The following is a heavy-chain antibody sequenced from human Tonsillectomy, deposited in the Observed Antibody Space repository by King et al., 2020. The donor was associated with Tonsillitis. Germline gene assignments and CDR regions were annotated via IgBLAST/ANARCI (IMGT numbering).Heavy chain of an antibody. CDR2: ISNSGSIT. D-gene: IGHD6-19*01. J-gene: IGHJ4*02. CDR1: GYTFRSYE. Sequence: VQLVESGGDLVQPGGSLRLSCAGSGYTFRSYEMNWFRQAPGKGLEWISYISNSGSITYYADSVKGRFTISRDNAKKSLYLQMNSLRVEDTAVYYCARAAVYWGQGTLVTVSS. V-gene: IGHV3-48*03. CDR3: ARAAVY.